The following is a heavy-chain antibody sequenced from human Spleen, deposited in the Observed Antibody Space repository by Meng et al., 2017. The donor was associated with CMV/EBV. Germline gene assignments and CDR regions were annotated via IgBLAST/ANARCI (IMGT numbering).Heavy chain of an antibody. V-gene: IGHV3-30-3*01. CDR3: ARDMLRNWRYSSGWYGGPGDY. D-gene: IGHD6-19*01. Sequence: GESLKISCEASGFTFSRYEMNWVRQAPGKGLEWVAVISYDGSNKYYADSVKGRFTISRDNSKNTLYLQMNSLRAEDTAVYYCARDMLRNWRYSSGWYGGPGDYWGQGTLVTVSS. CDR1: GFTFSRYE. CDR2: ISYDGSNK. J-gene: IGHJ4*02.